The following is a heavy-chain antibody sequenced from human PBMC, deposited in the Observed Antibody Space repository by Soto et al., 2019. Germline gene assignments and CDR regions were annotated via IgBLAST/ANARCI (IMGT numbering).Heavy chain of an antibody. J-gene: IGHJ4*02. CDR1: GDSMRGYHFY. CDR2: AYFSGGNT. D-gene: IGHD3-10*01. CDR3: AYGSRSARIDY. Sequence: SETLSLTCIVSGDSMRGYHFYWGWIRQAPGKGLEWIGSAYFSGGNTYYSPSLKSRVSISVDTSKNEFSLRLTSLTAADTAVYFCAYGSRSARIDYWGQGTLVTVYS. V-gene: IGHV4-39*01.